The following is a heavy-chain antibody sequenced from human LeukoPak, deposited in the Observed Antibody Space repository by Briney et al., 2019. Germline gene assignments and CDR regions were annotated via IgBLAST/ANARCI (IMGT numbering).Heavy chain of an antibody. J-gene: IGHJ3*02. Sequence: GGSLTLSCAASGFTFSSYSINWVRQAPGKGLEWVSSISSSSTYIYYADSVKGRFTISRDNAKNSLYLQMNSLRAEDTAVYYCARDQWFDIWGQGTMVTVSS. CDR2: ISSSSTYI. V-gene: IGHV3-21*01. D-gene: IGHD2-8*01. CDR1: GFTFSSYS. CDR3: ARDQWFDI.